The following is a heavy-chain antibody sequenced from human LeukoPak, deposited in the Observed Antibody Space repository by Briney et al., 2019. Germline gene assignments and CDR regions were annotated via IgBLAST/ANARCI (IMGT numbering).Heavy chain of an antibody. D-gene: IGHD2-8*02. CDR2: TYYRSKWYN. V-gene: IGHV6-1*01. CDR1: GDSFSSNSAA. J-gene: IGHJ5*02. Sequence: SQTLSLTCAISGDSFSSNSAAWNWIRQSPSRGLEWLGRTYYRSKWYNDYAVSVKSRININPDTSKNQFSLQLNSVTPEDTAVYYCARAGRGLPGYWPHNWFDPWGQGTLVTVSS. CDR3: ARAGRGLPGYWPHNWFDP.